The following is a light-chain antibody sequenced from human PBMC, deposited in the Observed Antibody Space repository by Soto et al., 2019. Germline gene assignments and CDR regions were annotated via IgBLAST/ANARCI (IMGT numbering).Light chain of an antibody. J-gene: IGKJ4*01. V-gene: IGKV3-15*01. Sequence: IVMTQSPATLSVSPGERATLSCRASQNVLSNLAWYQQKPGQAPRLLIYGASTRATGLPARFSGSGSGTQFTLTISSLQSEDFAVYYCQQHNDWPLTFGGGTKVEI. CDR2: GAS. CDR1: QNVLSN. CDR3: QQHNDWPLT.